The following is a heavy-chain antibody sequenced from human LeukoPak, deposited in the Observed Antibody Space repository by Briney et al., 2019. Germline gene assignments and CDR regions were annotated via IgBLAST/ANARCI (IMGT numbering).Heavy chain of an antibody. J-gene: IGHJ6*03. D-gene: IGHD3-22*01. Sequence: PGGSLRLSCAASGFTFSSYAMSWVRQAPGKGLEWVSAISGSGGRTYYADSVKGRFTISRDNSKNTLYLQMNSLSAEDTAVYYCAKLVVDMIVVVVTPYYYYYMDVWGKGTTVTVSS. V-gene: IGHV3-23*01. CDR1: GFTFSSYA. CDR3: AKLVVDMIVVVVTPYYYYYMDV. CDR2: ISGSGGRT.